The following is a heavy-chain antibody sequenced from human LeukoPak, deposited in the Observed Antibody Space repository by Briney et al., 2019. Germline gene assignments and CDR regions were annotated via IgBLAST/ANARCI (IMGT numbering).Heavy chain of an antibody. D-gene: IGHD3-10*01. CDR2: ISWNSGSI. J-gene: IGHJ6*04. Sequence: GGSLRLSCAASGFTFDDYAMHWVRQAPGKGLEWVSGISWNSGSIGYADSVKGRFTISRDNAKNSLYLQMNSLRAEDAALYYCEKDMPYGSGSYAMDVWGKGTTVTVSS. CDR3: EKDMPYGSGSYAMDV. V-gene: IGHV3-9*01. CDR1: GFTFDDYA.